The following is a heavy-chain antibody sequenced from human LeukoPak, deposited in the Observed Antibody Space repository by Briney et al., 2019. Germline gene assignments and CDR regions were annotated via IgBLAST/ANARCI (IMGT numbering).Heavy chain of an antibody. V-gene: IGHV1-8*01. D-gene: IGHD2-21*02. J-gene: IGHJ5*02. CDR2: MNPNSGNT. Sequence: ASVKVSCKASGYTFTSYDINWVRQATGQGLEWMGWMNPNSGNTGYAQKFQGRVTMTRNTSISTAYMELSSLRSADTAVYYCARGLHIVVVTATTRRRYNWFDPWGQGTLVTVSS. CDR1: GYTFTSYD. CDR3: ARGLHIVVVTATTRRRYNWFDP.